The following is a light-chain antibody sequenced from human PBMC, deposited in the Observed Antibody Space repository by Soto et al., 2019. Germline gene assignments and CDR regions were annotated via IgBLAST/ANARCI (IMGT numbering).Light chain of an antibody. J-gene: IGKJ4*01. CDR3: QQYYSTLLT. CDR2: WAS. CDR1: QSVLYSSNNKNY. V-gene: IGKV4-1*01. Sequence: DIVMTQSPDSLAVSLGERATINCKSSQSVLYSSNNKNYLAWYQQKPGQPPKLLIYWASTRESGVPDRFSGSGSGTDFTLTISRLQAEDVAVYYCQQYYSTLLTFGGGTTVEIK.